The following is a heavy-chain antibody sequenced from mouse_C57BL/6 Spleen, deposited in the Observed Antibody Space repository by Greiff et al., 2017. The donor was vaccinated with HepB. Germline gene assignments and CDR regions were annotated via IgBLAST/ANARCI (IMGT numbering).Heavy chain of an antibody. Sequence: VQLVESGAELVRPGTSVKLSCKASGYAFTNYLIEWVKQRPGQGLEWIGVINPGSGGTNYNEKFKGKATLTADKSSSTAYMQLSSLTSEDSAVYFCALGDYDGGGFAYWGQGTLVTVSA. D-gene: IGHD2-4*01. V-gene: IGHV1-54*01. J-gene: IGHJ3*01. CDR3: ALGDYDGGGFAY. CDR1: GYAFTNYL. CDR2: INPGSGGT.